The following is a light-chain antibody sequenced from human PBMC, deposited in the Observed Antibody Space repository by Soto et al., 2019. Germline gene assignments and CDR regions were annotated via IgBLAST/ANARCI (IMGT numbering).Light chain of an antibody. V-gene: IGLV1-44*01. J-gene: IGLJ1*01. CDR3: AAWDDSLNAYFV. CDR2: GNN. Sequence: QSALTQPPSASGTPGQRVTISCSGSSSNLGSNTINWYQHLPGTAPKLLIYGNNQRPSGVPDRFSGSKSGTSASLAISGLQSEDEADYYCAAWDDSLNAYFVFGTGTKLTVL. CDR1: SSNLGSNT.